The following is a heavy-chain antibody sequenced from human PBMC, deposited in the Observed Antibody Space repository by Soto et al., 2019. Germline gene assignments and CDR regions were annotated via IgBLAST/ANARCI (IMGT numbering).Heavy chain of an antibody. CDR2: IYYSGST. Sequence: SETLSLTCTVSGGSISSGDYYWSWIRQPPGKGLEWIGYIYYSGSTYYNPSLKSRVTISVDTSKNQFSLKLSSVTAADTAVYYCARGVRFLELFSENYFDYWSQGTLVTVSS. D-gene: IGHD3-3*01. V-gene: IGHV4-30-4*02. CDR3: ARGVRFLELFSENYFDY. CDR1: GGSISSGDYY. J-gene: IGHJ4*02.